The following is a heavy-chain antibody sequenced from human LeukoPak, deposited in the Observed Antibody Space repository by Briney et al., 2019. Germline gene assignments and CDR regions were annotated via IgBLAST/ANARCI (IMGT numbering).Heavy chain of an antibody. V-gene: IGHV3-7*01. D-gene: IGHD6-19*01. CDR3: ARASVLAVAGINYFDY. CDR1: GFTFSSYW. J-gene: IGHJ4*02. CDR2: IKQDGSEK. Sequence: PGGSLRLSCAASGFTFSSYWMSWVRQAPGKGLEWVANIKQDGSEKYYVDSVKGRFTISRDNAKNSLYLQMNSLRAEDTAVYYCARASVLAVAGINYFDYWGQGTLVTVSS.